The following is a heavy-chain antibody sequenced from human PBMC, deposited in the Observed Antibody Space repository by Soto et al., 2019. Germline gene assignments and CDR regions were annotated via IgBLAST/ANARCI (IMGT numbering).Heavy chain of an antibody. D-gene: IGHD3-22*01. V-gene: IGHV1-69*13. J-gene: IGHJ6*02. CDR2: IIPIFGTA. CDR3: ARGAYYYDSSGYYGMDV. Sequence: GASVKVSCKASGGTFSSYAISWVRQAPGQGLEWMGGIIPIFGTANYAQKFQGRVTITADESTSTAYMELSSLRSEDTAVYYCARGAYYYDSSGYYGMDVWGQGTTVTVSS. CDR1: GGTFSSYA.